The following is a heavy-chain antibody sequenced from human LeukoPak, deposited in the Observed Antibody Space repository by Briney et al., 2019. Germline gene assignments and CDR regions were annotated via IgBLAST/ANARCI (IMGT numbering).Heavy chain of an antibody. J-gene: IGHJ4*02. CDR1: GSRFTGYY. D-gene: IGHD3-22*01. CDR3: ASLPEYYYDSSGDFDY. V-gene: IGHV1-2*02. CDR2: INPNSGGT. Sequence: ASVTVSCKASGSRFTGYYMHWVRQAPGQGLEWMGWINPNSGGTNYAQKVPGRVTMTRDTSISTDYMELSRLRSDDTAVYYCASLPEYYYDSSGDFDYWGQGTLVTVSS.